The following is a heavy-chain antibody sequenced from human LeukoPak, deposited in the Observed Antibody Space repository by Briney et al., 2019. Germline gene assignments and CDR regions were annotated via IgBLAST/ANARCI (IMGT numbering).Heavy chain of an antibody. D-gene: IGHD6-6*01. Sequence: SVKLSCKASGRTFSIYAISWVRQAPRQGLEWMGGVISIFGKTKYAQKFQDRLTITADESTHTAYMELSSLRSEDTAVYYCARDAVAARLRSYYYYIDVWGKGATVTVSS. CDR3: ARDAVAARLRSYYYYIDV. CDR2: VISIFGKT. CDR1: GRTFSIYA. V-gene: IGHV1-69*13. J-gene: IGHJ6*03.